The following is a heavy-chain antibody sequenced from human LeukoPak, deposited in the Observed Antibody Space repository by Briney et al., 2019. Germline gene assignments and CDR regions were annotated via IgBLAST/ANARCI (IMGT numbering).Heavy chain of an antibody. V-gene: IGHV3-30*02. CDR1: GFTFSSYG. CDR3: AKDFYDSSGYYPEEAFDI. Sequence: GGSLRLSCAASGFTFSSYGMHWVRQAPGKGLEGVAFIRYDGSNKYYADSVKGRFTISRDNSKNTLYLQMNSLRAEDTAVYYCAKDFYDSSGYYPEEAFDIWGQGTMVTVSS. D-gene: IGHD3-22*01. J-gene: IGHJ3*02. CDR2: IRYDGSNK.